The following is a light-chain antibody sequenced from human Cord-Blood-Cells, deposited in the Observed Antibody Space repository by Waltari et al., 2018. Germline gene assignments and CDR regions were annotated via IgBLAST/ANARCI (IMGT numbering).Light chain of an antibody. CDR3: QQRSNWPPAWT. Sequence: ELVSTQSPATLSLSPAVRATLCCRASHSVSSYVAWYQQKPGQAPRLLIYDASNLSTGIPARFRGSGSGTDFTLTISSLEPEDFAVYYCQQRSNWPPAWTFGQGTKVEIK. J-gene: IGKJ1*01. CDR2: DAS. CDR1: HSVSSY. V-gene: IGKV3-11*01.